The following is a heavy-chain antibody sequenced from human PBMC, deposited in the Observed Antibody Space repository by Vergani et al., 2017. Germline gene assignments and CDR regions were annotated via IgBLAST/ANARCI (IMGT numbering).Heavy chain of an antibody. CDR1: GFTFSSYS. Sequence: EVQLVESGGGLVQPGGSLRLSCAASGFTFSSYSMNWVRQAPGKGLEWVSYISSSSSTIYYADSVKGRFTISRDNAKNSLYLQMNSLRAEDTAVYYCARDGLGIPRDYYYYYMDVWGKGTTVTVSS. D-gene: IGHD3/OR15-3a*01. J-gene: IGHJ6*03. CDR3: ARDGLGIPRDYYYYYMDV. V-gene: IGHV3-48*01. CDR2: ISSSSSTI.